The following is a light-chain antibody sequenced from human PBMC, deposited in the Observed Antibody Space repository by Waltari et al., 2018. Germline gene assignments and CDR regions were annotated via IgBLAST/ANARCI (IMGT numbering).Light chain of an antibody. J-gene: IGLJ2*01. CDR1: RSAVGGHTY. CDR2: VAT. Sequence: QSALTQPPSASGSPGQSVPIPCPGTRSAVGGHTYASWYHRHPDKAPKLLLSVATKRPSGVPDRFSGSKSGNTAFLTVSGLQAEDEGDYYCDSYAGTKTLLFGGGTKLTVL. CDR3: DSYAGTKTLL. V-gene: IGLV2-8*01.